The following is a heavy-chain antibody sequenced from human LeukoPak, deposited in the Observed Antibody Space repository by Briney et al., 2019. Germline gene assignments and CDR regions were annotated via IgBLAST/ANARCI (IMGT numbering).Heavy chain of an antibody. D-gene: IGHD3-10*01. Sequence: GGSLRLSCAASGFTFSSYAMNWVRQAPGKGLEWVSYISSSGSTIYYADSVKGRFTISRDNAKNSLYLQMNSLRAEDTAVYYCARVLRGYYYGSGSLGWFDPWGQGTLVTVSS. CDR3: ARVLRGYYYGSGSLGWFDP. CDR1: GFTFSSYA. CDR2: ISSSGSTI. J-gene: IGHJ5*02. V-gene: IGHV3-48*03.